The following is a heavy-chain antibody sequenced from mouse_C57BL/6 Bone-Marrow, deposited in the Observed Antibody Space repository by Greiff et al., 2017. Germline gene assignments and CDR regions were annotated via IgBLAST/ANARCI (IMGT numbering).Heavy chain of an antibody. CDR2: MHPNGGSP. CDR3: ARSYDYDGYTGDY. J-gene: IGHJ4*01. D-gene: IGHD2-4*01. V-gene: IGHV1-64*01. CDR1: GYTFTNYW. Sequence: VQLQQPGAELVKPGASVKLSCKASGYTFTNYWMHWVKQRPGQGLEWIGMMHPNGGSPDYNEKFKSEATLSVDKSSRTAYMELSSLTSEDSAVYYCARSYDYDGYTGDYWGQGTSVTVSS.